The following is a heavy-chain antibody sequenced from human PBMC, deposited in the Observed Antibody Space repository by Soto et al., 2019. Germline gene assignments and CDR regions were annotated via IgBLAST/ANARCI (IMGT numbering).Heavy chain of an antibody. Sequence: SVKVSCKASGGSFTYTLSWVRQAPGQGLEWMGGIIPIFGTTNYAQKFQGRVTITADESTKTAYMELSTLRSEDAAVYYCARLHSHGTYGMDVWGQGTTVTVSS. V-gene: IGHV1-69*13. J-gene: IGHJ6*02. D-gene: IGHD5-18*01. CDR2: IIPIFGTT. CDR3: ARLHSHGTYGMDV. CDR1: GGSFTYT.